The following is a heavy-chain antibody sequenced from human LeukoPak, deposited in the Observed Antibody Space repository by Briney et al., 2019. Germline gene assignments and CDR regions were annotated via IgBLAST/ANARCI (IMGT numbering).Heavy chain of an antibody. CDR1: GYTFTSYD. J-gene: IGHJ6*03. V-gene: IGHV1-8*03. CDR3: ARSPLPSMGYDFWSGYYYYYYYMDV. CDR2: MNPNSGNT. D-gene: IGHD3-3*01. Sequence: ASVKVCCKASGYTFTSYDINWVRQATGQGLGWMGWMNPNSGNTGYAQKFQGRVTITRNTSISTAYMELSSLRSEDTAVYYCARSPLPSMGYDFWSGYYYYYYYMDVWGKGTTVTVSS.